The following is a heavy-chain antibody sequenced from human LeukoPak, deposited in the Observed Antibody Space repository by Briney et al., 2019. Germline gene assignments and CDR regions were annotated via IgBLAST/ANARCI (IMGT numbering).Heavy chain of an antibody. V-gene: IGHV1-18*01. J-gene: IGHJ5*02. CDR2: ISAYNGNT. CDR3: ARESVVVVAATGWFDP. CDR1: GGTFTSYG. Sequence: GASVKVSCKASGGTFTSYGISWVRQAPGQGLEWMGWISAYNGNTNYAQKLQGRVTMTTDTSTSTAYMELRSLRSDDTAVYYCARESVVVVAATGWFDPWGQGTLVTVSS. D-gene: IGHD2-15*01.